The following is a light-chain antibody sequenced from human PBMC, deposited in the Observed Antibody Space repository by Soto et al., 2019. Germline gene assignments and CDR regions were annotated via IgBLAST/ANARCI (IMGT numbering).Light chain of an antibody. Sequence: DIQMTQSPSSRSASVVDRVTITFQASQDISNYLNWYQQKPGKAPKVLIYDASRLESGVPSRFSGSGSGTEFTLTISSLQPDDFATYYCQQYDSYSWTFGQGTKVDIK. J-gene: IGKJ1*01. V-gene: IGKV1-5*01. CDR2: DAS. CDR1: QDISNY. CDR3: QQYDSYSWT.